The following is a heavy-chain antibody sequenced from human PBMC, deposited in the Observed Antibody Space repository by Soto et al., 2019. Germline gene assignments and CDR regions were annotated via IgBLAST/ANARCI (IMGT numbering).Heavy chain of an antibody. CDR3: ARFMITFGGVIGS. J-gene: IGHJ5*02. V-gene: IGHV4-38-2*01. D-gene: IGHD3-16*01. CDR1: GYSISSGYY. CDR2: IYHSGST. Sequence: PSETLSLTCAVSGYSISSGYYWGWIRQPPGKGLEWIGSIYHSGSTYYNPSLKSRVTISVDTSKNQFSLKLSSVTAADTAVYYCARFMITFGGVIGSWGQGTLVTVSS.